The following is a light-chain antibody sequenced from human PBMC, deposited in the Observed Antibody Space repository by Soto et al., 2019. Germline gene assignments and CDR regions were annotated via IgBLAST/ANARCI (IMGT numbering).Light chain of an antibody. Sequence: AIQMTQSPSSLSASVGDRVTITCRASQGIRNDLGWYQQKPGNAPKLLIYAASSLQSGVPSRFSGSGSGTDFTLTISSLEPEDFAVYYCRHRSNWPGTFGQGTKVDIK. V-gene: IGKV1-6*01. J-gene: IGKJ1*01. CDR1: QGIRND. CDR3: RHRSNWPGT. CDR2: AAS.